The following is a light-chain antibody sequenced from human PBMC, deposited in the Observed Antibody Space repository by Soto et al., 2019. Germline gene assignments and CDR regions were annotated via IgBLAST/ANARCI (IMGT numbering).Light chain of an antibody. J-gene: IGKJ1*01. V-gene: IGKV1-5*01. CDR2: AAS. CDR1: PNIRNW. CDR3: QQYNSFSKP. Sequence: LHTPQSRSTLSASVCDSVPLTCWASPNIRNWLAWYQQKPGKAPNLLIYAASTLETGVPSRFSGSGFGTEFTLTIASLQPDDSASYYCQQYNSFSKPVGRGGKVDI.